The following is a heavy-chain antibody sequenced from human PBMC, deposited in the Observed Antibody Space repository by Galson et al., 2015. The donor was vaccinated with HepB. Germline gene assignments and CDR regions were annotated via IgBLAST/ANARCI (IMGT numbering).Heavy chain of an antibody. D-gene: IGHD2-8*01. Sequence: SVKVSCKASGGTFSSYAISWVRQAPGQGLEWMGGIIPIFGTANYAQKFQGRVTITADESTSTAYMELSSLRSEDTAVYYCAREIRNCTNGVCYYYFDYWGQGTLVTVSS. CDR1: GGTFSSYA. CDR2: IIPIFGTA. V-gene: IGHV1-69*13. J-gene: IGHJ4*02. CDR3: AREIRNCTNGVCYYYFDY.